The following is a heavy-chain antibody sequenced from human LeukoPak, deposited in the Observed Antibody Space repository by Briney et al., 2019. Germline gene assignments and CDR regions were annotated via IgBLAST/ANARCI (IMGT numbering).Heavy chain of an antibody. CDR2: ISAYNGNT. CDR3: ARAPYRIAVAGTLDY. CDR1: GYTFTSHG. J-gene: IGHJ4*02. Sequence: ASVKVSCKASGYTFTSHGISWVRQAPGQGLEWMGWISAYNGNTNYAQKLQGRVTMTTDTSTSTAYMELRSLRSDDTAVYYCARAPYRIAVAGTLDYWGQGTLVTVSS. D-gene: IGHD6-19*01. V-gene: IGHV1-18*01.